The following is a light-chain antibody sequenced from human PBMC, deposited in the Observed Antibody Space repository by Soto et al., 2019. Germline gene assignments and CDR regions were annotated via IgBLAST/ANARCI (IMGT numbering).Light chain of an antibody. V-gene: IGKV1-5*01. CDR1: QSISRR. Sequence: DIQMTQSPSTLSASVGDRATITCRASQSISRRLAWYQHKPGKAPKFLISDASTLQSGVPSRFIVSGYGTEFTLIISSLQTDDFAPYACQQYQTSPMYTFGQGSKLEF. CDR3: QQYQTSPMYT. CDR2: DAS. J-gene: IGKJ2*01.